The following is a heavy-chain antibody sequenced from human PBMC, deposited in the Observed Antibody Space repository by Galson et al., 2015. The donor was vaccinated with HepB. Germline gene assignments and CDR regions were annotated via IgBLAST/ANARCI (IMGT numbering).Heavy chain of an antibody. J-gene: IGHJ4*02. V-gene: IGHV3-15*01. CDR1: GFSFNRVF. D-gene: IGHD3-16*01. CDR2: IKTNDEGATT. CDR3: TTEGNFGMIKRSAY. Sequence: SLRLSCAGSGFSFNRVFMHWVRQAPGKGLEWIGRIKTNDEGATTDYATPVNGRFTISRDDSENTSYLQMNNLKTEDTARYYCTTEGNFGMIKRSAYWGQGALVSVSS.